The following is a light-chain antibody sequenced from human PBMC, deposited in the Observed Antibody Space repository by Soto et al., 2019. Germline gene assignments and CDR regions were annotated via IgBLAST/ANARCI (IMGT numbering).Light chain of an antibody. CDR2: AAS. CDR1: QGISGY. CDR3: QQVSIYPLT. V-gene: IGKV1-9*01. Sequence: DIQLTQSPSFLSASVGDRVTITCRASQGISGYLVWYQQKPGKAPKLLIYAASTLQSGVPSRFSGGGSGTEFTLTISSLQPEDFATYYCQQVSIYPLTFGGGTKVEIK. J-gene: IGKJ4*01.